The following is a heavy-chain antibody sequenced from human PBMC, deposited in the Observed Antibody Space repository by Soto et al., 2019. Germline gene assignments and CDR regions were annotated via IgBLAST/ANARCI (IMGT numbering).Heavy chain of an antibody. CDR2: ISGSGAGT. CDR3: ARDRDWAFDY. J-gene: IGHJ4*02. Sequence: PGGSLRLSCAASGFTFSSYSMNWVRQAPGQGLEWVSYISGSGAGTYYADSVKGRFTISRDNAKNSLYLQMNSLRDDDTAVYYCARDRDWAFDYWGQGVLVTVSS. CDR1: GFTFSSYS. D-gene: IGHD3-9*01. V-gene: IGHV3-48*02.